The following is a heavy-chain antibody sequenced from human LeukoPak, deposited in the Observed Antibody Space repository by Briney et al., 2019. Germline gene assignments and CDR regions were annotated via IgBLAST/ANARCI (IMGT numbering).Heavy chain of an antibody. V-gene: IGHV3-23*01. J-gene: IGHJ5*02. CDR1: XFTFSXXA. Sequence: XGSXXLSXAASXFTFSXXAMSWXXXAPGXXRXXXXAISGSGGSTYYADSVKGRFTISRDNSKNTLYLQMNSLRAEDTAVYYCAKDPERGTVNWFDPWGQGTLVTVSS. CDR2: ISGSGGST. D-gene: IGHD1-1*01. CDR3: AKDPERGTVNWFDP.